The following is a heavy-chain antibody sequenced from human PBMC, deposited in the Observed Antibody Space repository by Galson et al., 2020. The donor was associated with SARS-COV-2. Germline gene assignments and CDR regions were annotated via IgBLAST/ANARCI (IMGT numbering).Heavy chain of an antibody. D-gene: IGHD1-26*01. Sequence: SLKISCAASGFTFSSYAMHWVRQAPGKGLEWVAVISYDGSNKYYADSVKGRFTISRDNSKNTLYLQMNSLRAEDTAVYYCARPYSGSYIGYFDYWGQGTLVTVSS. V-gene: IGHV3-30-3*01. CDR1: GFTFSSYA. CDR2: ISYDGSNK. J-gene: IGHJ4*02. CDR3: ARPYSGSYIGYFDY.